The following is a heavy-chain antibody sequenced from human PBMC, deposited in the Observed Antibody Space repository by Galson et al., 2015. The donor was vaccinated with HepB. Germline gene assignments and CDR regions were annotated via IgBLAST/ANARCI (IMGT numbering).Heavy chain of an antibody. D-gene: IGHD6-19*01. CDR3: ASLREGLDGGYYFDY. Sequence: SVKVSCKASGGTFSSYTISWVRQAPGRGLEWMGRIIPILGIANYAQKFQGRVTITADKSTSTAYMELSSPRSEDTAVYYCASLREGLDGGYYFDYWGQGTLVTVSS. CDR1: GGTFSSYT. V-gene: IGHV1-69*02. J-gene: IGHJ4*02. CDR2: IIPILGIA.